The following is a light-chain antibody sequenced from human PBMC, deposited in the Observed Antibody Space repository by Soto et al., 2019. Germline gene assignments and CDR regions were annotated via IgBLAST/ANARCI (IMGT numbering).Light chain of an antibody. CDR1: NIGTKS. CDR2: DDS. CDR3: QVWDSSLLRHV. V-gene: IGLV3-21*02. J-gene: IGLJ7*01. Sequence: SYELTQSPSVSVAPGQTARITCGGNNIGTKSVHWFQQRPGRAPVLVVFDDSDRPSGIPERFSGSKSGSTATLTITRVEAGDEADYYCQVWDSSLLRHVFGTGTQLTVL.